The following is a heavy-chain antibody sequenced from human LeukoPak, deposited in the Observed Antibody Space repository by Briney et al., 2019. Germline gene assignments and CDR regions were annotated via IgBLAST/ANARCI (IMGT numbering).Heavy chain of an antibody. V-gene: IGHV1-69*05. CDR3: ARVRDGYNDAYDI. J-gene: IGHJ3*02. CDR2: IIPIFGSS. D-gene: IGHD5-24*01. Sequence: GASVKVSCKASGGTFNNYAINWVRQAPGQGLEWMGGIIPIFGSSNYAQKFQGRVTMTRDTSTSTVYMELSSLKSEDTAVYYRARVRDGYNDAYDIWGQGTMVTVSS. CDR1: GGTFNNYA.